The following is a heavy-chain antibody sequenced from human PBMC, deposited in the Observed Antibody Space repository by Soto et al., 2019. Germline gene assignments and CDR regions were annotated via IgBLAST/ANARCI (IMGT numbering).Heavy chain of an antibody. Sequence: ASVKVSCKASGYTFTSYAMHWVRQAPGQRLEWMGWINAGNGNTKYSQKFQGRVTITRDTSASTAYMELSSLRSEDTTVYYCARRRLVPYYYGMDGWGQGNTVTVSS. V-gene: IGHV1-3*01. D-gene: IGHD6-19*01. CDR3: ARRRLVPYYYGMDG. J-gene: IGHJ6*02. CDR2: INAGNGNT. CDR1: GYTFTSYA.